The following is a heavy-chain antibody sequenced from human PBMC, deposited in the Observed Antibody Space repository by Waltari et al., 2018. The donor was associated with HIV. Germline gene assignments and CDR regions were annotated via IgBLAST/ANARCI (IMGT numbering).Heavy chain of an antibody. CDR3: AREGARMTTMIYYYYGMDV. Sequence: QVQLVQSGAEVKKPGASVKVSCKASGYTFTGYYMHWVRQAPGQGLEWMGRINPNSGGTNYAQQFQGRVTMTGDTSISTAYMELSRLRSDDTAVYYCAREGARMTTMIYYYYGMDVWGQGTTVTVSS. CDR2: INPNSGGT. J-gene: IGHJ6*02. V-gene: IGHV1-2*06. CDR1: GYTFTGYY. D-gene: IGHD4-4*01.